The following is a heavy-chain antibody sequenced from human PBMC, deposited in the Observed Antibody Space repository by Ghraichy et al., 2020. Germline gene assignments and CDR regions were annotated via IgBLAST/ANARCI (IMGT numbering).Heavy chain of an antibody. CDR1: GYTFTSYG. CDR3: ARDQKVVATNQGVEFDY. V-gene: IGHV1-18*01. D-gene: IGHD5-12*01. J-gene: IGHJ4*02. Sequence: AAVKVSCKASGYTFTSYGISWVRQAPGQGLEWMGWISAYNGNTNYAQKLQGRVTMTTDTSTSTAYMELRIRRSDDTAVYYCARDQKVVATNQGVEFDYWGQGTLVTVSS. CDR2: ISAYNGNT.